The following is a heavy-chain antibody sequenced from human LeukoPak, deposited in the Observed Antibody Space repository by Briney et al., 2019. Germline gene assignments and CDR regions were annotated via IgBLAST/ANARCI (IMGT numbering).Heavy chain of an antibody. CDR3: ARAMQSGYFVQNWIDP. CDR1: GGSISRGDYY. V-gene: IGHV4-30-4*01. Sequence: PSETLSLTCTVSGGSISRGDYYWRWIRQPPGTGLEWIGYIYYSGNPYYNPSLKSRVTISVDTSKNQISLELSSVTAADTAVYYCARAMQSGYFVQNWIDPWGQGTLVTVSS. CDR2: IYYSGNP. J-gene: IGHJ5*02. D-gene: IGHD3-3*01.